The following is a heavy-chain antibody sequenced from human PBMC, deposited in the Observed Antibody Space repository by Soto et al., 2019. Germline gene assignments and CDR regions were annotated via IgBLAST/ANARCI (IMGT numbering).Heavy chain of an antibody. D-gene: IGHD2-21*02. V-gene: IGHV4-59*11. CDR3: ARSNWYSEY. J-gene: IGHJ4*02. CDR2: IYYNGNT. CDR1: GGSISNHY. Sequence: QVQLQESGPGLVKPSETLSRTCTVSGGSISNHYWSWIRQPPGKGLEWIGYIYYNGNTNYNPSLKSRVTMSVDTSKNQFSLKLSSVTAADTAVYYCARSNWYSEYWGQGTLFTVSS.